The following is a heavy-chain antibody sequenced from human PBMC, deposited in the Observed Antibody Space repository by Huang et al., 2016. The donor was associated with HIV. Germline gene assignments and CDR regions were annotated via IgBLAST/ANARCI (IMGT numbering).Heavy chain of an antibody. J-gene: IGHJ3*02. Sequence: QVQLQQWGAELLKPSETLSLTCAMSGGSFSGHYWTWIRQPPGRGLEWIGEISDSGSTPYNPSRKTRVTISGDTSQSQFSLKLNSVTAADTAIYYCARMFKYDSGGYWGNDAFDIWGQGTMVTVSS. CDR1: GGSFSGHY. CDR2: ISDSGST. V-gene: IGHV4-34*02. CDR3: ARMFKYDSGGYWGNDAFDI. D-gene: IGHD3-22*01.